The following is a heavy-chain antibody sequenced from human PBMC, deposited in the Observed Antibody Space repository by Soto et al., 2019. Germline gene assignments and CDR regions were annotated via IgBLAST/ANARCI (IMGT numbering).Heavy chain of an antibody. V-gene: IGHV1-8*01. CDR2: MNPNSGNT. Sequence: ASVKVSCKASGYTFTSYDINWVRQATGQGLEWMGWMNPNSGNTGYAQKFQGRVTLTRNTSISTAYMELSSLRSEDTAVYYCARSCGLASWSSVRYWGQGTLVTVSS. D-gene: IGHD2-15*01. CDR1: GYTFTSYD. CDR3: ARSCGLASWSSVRY. J-gene: IGHJ4*02.